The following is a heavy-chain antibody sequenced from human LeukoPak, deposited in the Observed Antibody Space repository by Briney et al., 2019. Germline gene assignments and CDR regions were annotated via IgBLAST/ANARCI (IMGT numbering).Heavy chain of an antibody. CDR1: GYSFTNYW. CDR3: ARRRDLYSGSYYPFDY. V-gene: IGHV5-51*01. Sequence: GESLKISCKGSGYSFTNYWIGWVRQMPGKGLKWMGIIYPDDSDARYSPSFQGQVTTSADKSISTAYLQWSSLKASDTAMYYCARRRDLYSGSYYPFDYWGQGTLVTVSS. J-gene: IGHJ4*02. CDR2: IYPDDSDA. D-gene: IGHD1-26*01.